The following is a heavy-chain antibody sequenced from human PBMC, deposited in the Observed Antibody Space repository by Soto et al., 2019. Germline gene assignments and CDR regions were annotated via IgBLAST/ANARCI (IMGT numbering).Heavy chain of an antibody. D-gene: IGHD2-2*02. CDR1: VVSIRSGDYY. CDR2: NYYGGST. CDR3: AREILSAAINNTWFEP. J-gene: IGHJ5*02. V-gene: IGHV4-30-4*01. Sequence: SETLSLTCTFSVVSIRSGDYYCSWLRQPPWKGLEWIGYNYYGGSTYYNPSLMSRVTMSVDPSKNQFSLKLTSVTAADTAVYYCAREILSAAINNTWFEPYGQGTLVSVSS.